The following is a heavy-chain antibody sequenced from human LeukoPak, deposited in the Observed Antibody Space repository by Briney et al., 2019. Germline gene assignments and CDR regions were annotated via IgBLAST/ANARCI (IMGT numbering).Heavy chain of an antibody. CDR1: GYSLTELT. J-gene: IGHJ2*01. Sequence: ASVKVSCKFSGYSLTELTVHWVRQAPGKGLEWVGGFDPEDGETIYAQQFQGRVTMTEDTSTDTAYMELSSLRSEDTAVYFCATSDTSGDYYWYFDLWGRGTLVTVSS. CDR2: FDPEDGET. CDR3: ATSDTSGDYYWYFDL. D-gene: IGHD3-22*01. V-gene: IGHV1-24*01.